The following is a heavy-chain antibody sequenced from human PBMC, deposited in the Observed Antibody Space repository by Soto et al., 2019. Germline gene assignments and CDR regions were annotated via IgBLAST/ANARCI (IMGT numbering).Heavy chain of an antibody. V-gene: IGHV4-34*01. CDR2: INHSGSM. CDR1: GGSFSGYY. D-gene: IGHD3-22*01. J-gene: IGHJ5*02. CDR3: ARAYYDSSGYSLDP. Sequence: SETLSLTCAVYGGSFSGYYWSWIRQPPGKGLEWIGEINHSGSMNYNPPLKSRVIISDDTSKNQIFLRLSSVTAADTAVYYCARAYYDSSGYSLDPWGQGILVTVSS.